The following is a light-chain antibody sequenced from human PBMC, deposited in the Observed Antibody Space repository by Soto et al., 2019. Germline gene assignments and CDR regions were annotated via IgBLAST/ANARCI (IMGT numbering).Light chain of an antibody. CDR3: QKYNSAPWT. V-gene: IGKV1-27*01. CDR2: AAS. Sequence: DIQMTQTPSSLSASVGDRVTISCRASQGISNYLAWYQQKPGTVPKLLIYAASTLQSGVPSRFSGSGSGTDFTLTISSLQPEDVATYYCQKYNSAPWTFGQGTNVEIK. CDR1: QGISNY. J-gene: IGKJ1*01.